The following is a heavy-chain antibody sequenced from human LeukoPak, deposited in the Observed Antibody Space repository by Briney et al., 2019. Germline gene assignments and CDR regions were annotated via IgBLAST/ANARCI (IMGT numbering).Heavy chain of an antibody. CDR3: ATNSGGTEYSRPGGLDY. J-gene: IGHJ4*02. D-gene: IGHD6-6*01. V-gene: IGHV1-69*13. Sequence: GASVKVSCKASGGTFSSYVISWVRQAPGQGLEWMGGIIPIFETPNYAQKFQDRVTITADESTSTAYMELSSLRSEDTAVYYCATNSGGTEYSRPGGLDYWGQGALVTVSS. CDR1: GGTFSSYV. CDR2: IIPIFETP.